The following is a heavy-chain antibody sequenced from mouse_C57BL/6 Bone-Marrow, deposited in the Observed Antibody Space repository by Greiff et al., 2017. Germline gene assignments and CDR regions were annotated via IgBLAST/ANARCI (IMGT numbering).Heavy chain of an antibody. D-gene: IGHD1-1*01. CDR3: ARTTD. Sequence: QVQLKQSGAELARPGASVKLSCKASGYTFTSYGISWVKQRTGQGLEWIGEIYPRSGNTYYNEKFKGKATLTADKSSSTAYMGLRSLTSEDSAVYFCARTTDWGQGTTLTVSS. J-gene: IGHJ2*01. CDR2: IYPRSGNT. CDR1: GYTFTSYG. V-gene: IGHV1-81*01.